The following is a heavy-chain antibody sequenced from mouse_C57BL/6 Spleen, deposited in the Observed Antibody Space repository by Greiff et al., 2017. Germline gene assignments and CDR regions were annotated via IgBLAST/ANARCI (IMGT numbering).Heavy chain of an antibody. CDR2: IYPGSGSI. CDR3: ARGEYWDGGYFDY. CDR1: GYTFTEYT. Sequence: VQLQQSGAELVKPGASVKLSCKASGYTFTEYTIHWVKQRPGQGLEWIGWIYPGSGSIKYNEKFKDKATLTADKSSSTAYMELSRLTSEDSAVYFCARGEYWDGGYFDYWGKGTTVTVSS. J-gene: IGHJ2*01. D-gene: IGHD4-1*01. V-gene: IGHV1-62-2*01.